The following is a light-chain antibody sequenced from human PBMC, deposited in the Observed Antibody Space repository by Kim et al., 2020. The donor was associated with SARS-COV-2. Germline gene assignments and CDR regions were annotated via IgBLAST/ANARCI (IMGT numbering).Light chain of an antibody. CDR2: DAS. J-gene: IGKJ2*01. V-gene: IGKV1-12*01. CDR1: QAISSW. CDR3: QQTNSFPYT. Sequence: SASGGDRVTITGRASQAISSWLAWYQQKPGKAPKLLVYDASTLQDGVPSRFSGSGSGTDFTLIISGLQAEDFATYYCQQTNSFPYTFGQGTKLEIK.